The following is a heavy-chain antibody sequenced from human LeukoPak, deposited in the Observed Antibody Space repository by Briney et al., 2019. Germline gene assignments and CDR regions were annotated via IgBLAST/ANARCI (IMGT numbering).Heavy chain of an antibody. V-gene: IGHV5-51*01. D-gene: IGHD5-18*01. CDR3: ARRGDTAVISDY. CDR1: GYRFTSYW. J-gene: IGHJ4*02. Sequence: GESLKISCKGSGYRFTSYWIAWVRQMPGKVLEWLGIIYPGDSDTRYSPSFQGQVTISADKSISTAYLQWSSLKASDTAMYYCARRGDTAVISDYWGQGTLVTVSS. CDR2: IYPGDSDT.